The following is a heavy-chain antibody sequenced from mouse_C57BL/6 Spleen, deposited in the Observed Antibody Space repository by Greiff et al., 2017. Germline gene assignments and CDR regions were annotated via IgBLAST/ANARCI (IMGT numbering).Heavy chain of an antibody. CDR2: ISSGSSTI. CDR3: AILQGDLAWFAY. J-gene: IGHJ3*01. Sequence: EVMLVESGGGLVKPGGSLKLSCAASGFTFSDYGMHWVRQAPEKGLEWVAYISSGSSTIYYAETVKGRFTISRDNAKNTLFLQMTILRSEDTAMYACAILQGDLAWFAYWGQGTLVTVSA. V-gene: IGHV5-17*01. D-gene: IGHD1-1*01. CDR1: GFTFSDYG.